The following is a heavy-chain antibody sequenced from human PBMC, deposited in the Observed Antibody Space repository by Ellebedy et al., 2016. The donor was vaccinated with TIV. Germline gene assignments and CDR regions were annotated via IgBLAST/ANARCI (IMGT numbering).Heavy chain of an antibody. CDR2: INHSAKT. V-gene: IGHV4-34*01. J-gene: IGHJ3*02. Sequence: SETLSLTCAVYGGSFSGYYWSWIRQPPGKGLEWIGEINHSAKTNYNPSLKSRVIVSVDTSKNQISLKLSSVTAADTAMYYCARQLGAFDIWGQGTMVTVSS. CDR3: ARQLGAFDI. CDR1: GGSFSGYY. D-gene: IGHD5-24*01.